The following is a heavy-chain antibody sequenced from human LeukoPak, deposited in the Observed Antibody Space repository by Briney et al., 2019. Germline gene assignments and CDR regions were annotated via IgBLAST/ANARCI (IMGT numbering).Heavy chain of an antibody. CDR2: ISSSSSYI. Sequence: GGSLRLSXAASGFTFSSYSMNWVRQAPGKGLEWVSSISSSSSYIYYADSVKGRFTISRDSAKNSLYLQMNSLRAEDTAVYYCARDTTRRIVGAPLGPWGQGTLVTVSS. CDR3: ARDTTRRIVGAPLGP. V-gene: IGHV3-21*01. J-gene: IGHJ5*02. CDR1: GFTFSSYS. D-gene: IGHD1-26*01.